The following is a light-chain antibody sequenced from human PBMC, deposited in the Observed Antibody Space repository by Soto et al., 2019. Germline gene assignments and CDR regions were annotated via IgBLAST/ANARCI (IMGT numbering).Light chain of an antibody. CDR1: QIIPDG. J-gene: IGKJ1*01. CDR3: QYWDDYSWT. CDR2: KAS. Sequence: DIQMTQSPSTLSASVGTRSPITFRPIQIIPDGLAGYQQKPGKAPKFLIYKASNLEGGVPSRFSGSGSGTEFTLTISSVQPDDFATYYCQYWDDYSWTFGQGTKVEIK. V-gene: IGKV1-5*03.